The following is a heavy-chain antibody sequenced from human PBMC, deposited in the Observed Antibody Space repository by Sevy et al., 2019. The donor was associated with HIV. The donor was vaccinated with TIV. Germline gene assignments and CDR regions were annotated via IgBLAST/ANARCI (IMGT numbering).Heavy chain of an antibody. CDR3: ARGTKLQGIAARLDY. V-gene: IGHV4-34*01. D-gene: IGHD6-6*01. CDR2: INHSGST. Sequence: SQTLSLTCAVYGGSFSGYYWSWIRQPPGKGLEWIGEINHSGSTNYNPSLKGRVTISVDTSKNQFSLKLSSVTAAETAVYYCARGTKLQGIAARLDYWGQGTLVTVSS. CDR1: GGSFSGYY. J-gene: IGHJ4*02.